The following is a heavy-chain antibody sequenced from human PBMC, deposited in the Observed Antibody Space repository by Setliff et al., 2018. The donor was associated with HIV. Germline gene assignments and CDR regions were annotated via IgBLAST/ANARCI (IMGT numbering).Heavy chain of an antibody. J-gene: IGHJ4*02. D-gene: IGHD3-22*01. CDR2: IVPILGIA. CDR1: GGTFSSYA. V-gene: IGHV1-69*10. Sequence: ASVKVSCKASGGTFSSYAISWVRQAPGQGLEWMGGIVPILGIANYAQKFQGRVTITADESTSTAYMELSSLRSEDTAVYYCARDYSPTFYYYDSSGTFDYWGQGTLVTVSS. CDR3: ARDYSPTFYYYDSSGTFDY.